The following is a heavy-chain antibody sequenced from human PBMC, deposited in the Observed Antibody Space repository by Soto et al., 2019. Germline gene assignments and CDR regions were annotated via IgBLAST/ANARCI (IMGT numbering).Heavy chain of an antibody. CDR3: ARERAVAGTDAFDI. J-gene: IGHJ3*02. V-gene: IGHV1-8*01. CDR2: MNPNSGNT. CDR1: GYTFTSYD. Sequence: ASVKVSCKASGYTFTSYDINLVRQATGQGLEWMGWMNPNSGNTGYAQKFQGRVTMTRNTSISTAYMELSSLRSEDTAVYYCARERAVAGTDAFDIWGQGTMVTVSS. D-gene: IGHD6-19*01.